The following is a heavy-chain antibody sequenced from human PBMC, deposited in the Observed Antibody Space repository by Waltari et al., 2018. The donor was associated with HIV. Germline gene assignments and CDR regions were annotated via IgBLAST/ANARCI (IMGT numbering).Heavy chain of an antibody. Sequence: QVQLQESGPGLVKPSETLSLTCAVSGYSISSGYYWGWIRQPPGKGLEWIGSSWRTGSTSYTPALKSQATISGDTSKNQFSLNLTSVNAADTAVYFCARLPYSTSRFDYWGQGTLVTVSS. J-gene: IGHJ4*02. CDR2: SWRTGST. V-gene: IGHV4-38-2*01. D-gene: IGHD6-6*01. CDR3: ARLPYSTSRFDY. CDR1: GYSISSGYY.